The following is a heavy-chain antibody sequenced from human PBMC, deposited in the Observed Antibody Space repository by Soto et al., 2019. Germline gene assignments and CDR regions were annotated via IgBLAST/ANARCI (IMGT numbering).Heavy chain of an antibody. CDR1: GFIFSNYA. V-gene: IGHV3-23*01. CDR2: ISGPGGTT. Sequence: GGSLRLSWVASGFIFSNYAMTWVRQAPGQGLEWVSSISGPGGTTNYADSVKGRFAISRDNSKNTLYLQMNSLRAEDTAVYYCVPGASNFDYWGQGTLVTVSS. J-gene: IGHJ4*02. CDR3: VPGASNFDY. D-gene: IGHD3-10*01.